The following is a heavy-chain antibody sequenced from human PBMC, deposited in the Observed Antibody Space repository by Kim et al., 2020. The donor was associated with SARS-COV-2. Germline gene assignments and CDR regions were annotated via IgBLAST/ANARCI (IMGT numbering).Heavy chain of an antibody. CDR2: INHSGST. D-gene: IGHD3-3*01. V-gene: IGHV4-34*01. J-gene: IGHJ6*02. CDR1: GGSFSGYY. CDR3: ARLQRWSGYPRYYYYYYGMDV. Sequence: SETLSLTCAVYGGSFSGYYWSWIRQPPGKGLEWIGEINHSGSTNYNPSLKLRVTISVATSTNQISLNLSSVTAADTAVYYCARLQRWSGYPRYYYYYYGMDVWGQGTTVTVSS.